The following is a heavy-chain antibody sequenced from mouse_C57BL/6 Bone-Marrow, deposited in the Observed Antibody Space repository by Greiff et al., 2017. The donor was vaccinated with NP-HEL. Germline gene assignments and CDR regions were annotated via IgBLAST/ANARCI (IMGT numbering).Heavy chain of an antibody. CDR2: IYPGDGDT. CDR3: ARGGGDY. V-gene: IGHV1-82*01. Sequence: VQLKESGPELVKPGASVKISCKASGYAFSSSWMNWVKQRPGKGLEWIGRIYPGDGDTNYNGKFKGKATLTADKSSSTAYMQLSSLTAEDSAVYFCARGGGDYWGQGTTLTVSS. J-gene: IGHJ2*01. CDR1: GYAFSSSW.